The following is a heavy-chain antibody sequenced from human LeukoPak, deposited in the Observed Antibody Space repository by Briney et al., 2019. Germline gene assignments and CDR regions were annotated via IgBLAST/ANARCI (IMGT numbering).Heavy chain of an antibody. V-gene: IGHV4-34*01. CDR3: ARGAMSGYCSGGSCYSDSWYFRGWFDP. J-gene: IGHJ5*02. CDR2: INHSGST. D-gene: IGHD2-15*01. Sequence: SETLSLTCAVYGGSFSGYHWSWIRQPPGKGLEWIGEINHSGSTNYNPSLKSRVTISVDTSKNQFSLKLSSVTAADTAVYYCARGAMSGYCSGGSCYSDSWYFRGWFDPWGQGTLVTVSS. CDR1: GGSFSGYH.